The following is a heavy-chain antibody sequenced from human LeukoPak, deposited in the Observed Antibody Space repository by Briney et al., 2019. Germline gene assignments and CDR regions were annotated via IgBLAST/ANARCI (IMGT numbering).Heavy chain of an antibody. CDR1: GFTFSSYA. D-gene: IGHD6-19*01. CDR3: AKGRYSSGWRHFDY. CDR2: ISGSGGST. V-gene: IGHV3-23*01. Sequence: AGGSLRLSCAASGFTFSSYAMSWVRQAPGKGLEWVLAISGSGGSTYYADSVKGRFTISRDNSKNTLYLQMNSLRAEDTAVYYCAKGRYSSGWRHFDYWGQGTLVTVSS. J-gene: IGHJ4*02.